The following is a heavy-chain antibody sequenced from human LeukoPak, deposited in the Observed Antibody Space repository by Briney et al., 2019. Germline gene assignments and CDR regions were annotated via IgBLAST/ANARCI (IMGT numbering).Heavy chain of an antibody. J-gene: IGHJ6*02. CDR1: GFTFSSYA. Sequence: GGSLRLSCAASGFTFSSYAMHWVRQAPGKGLEWVSGISWNSGSIGYADSVKGRFTISRDNAKNSLYLQMNSLRAEDTALYYCAKDMGIEGLKTNYYYYGMDVWGQGTTVTVSS. CDR3: AKDMGIEGLKTNYYYYGMDV. V-gene: IGHV3-9*01. D-gene: IGHD1-26*01. CDR2: ISWNSGSI.